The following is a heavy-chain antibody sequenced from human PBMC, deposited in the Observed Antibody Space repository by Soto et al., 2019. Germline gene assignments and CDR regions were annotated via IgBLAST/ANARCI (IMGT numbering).Heavy chain of an antibody. J-gene: IGHJ4*02. CDR1: GYNFPAYW. Sequence: GESLKISCKGSGYNFPAYWIGWVRQMPGKGLEWMGIIYPGDSDTRYSPSFQGQVTISADKSINTAYLQWGSLKASDTAMYYCARGPARYRPPDYWGQGTLVTVSS. CDR3: ARGPARYRPPDY. CDR2: IYPGDSDT. V-gene: IGHV5-51*01. D-gene: IGHD3-9*01.